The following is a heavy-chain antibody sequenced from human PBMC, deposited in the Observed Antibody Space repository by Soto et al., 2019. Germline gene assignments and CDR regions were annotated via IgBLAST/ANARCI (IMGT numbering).Heavy chain of an antibody. D-gene: IGHD6-13*01. V-gene: IGHV1-2*04. CDR1: GYTFTGYY. J-gene: IGHJ4*02. CDR2: INPNSGGT. Sequence: ASVKVSCKASGYTFTGYYMHWVRQAPGQGLEWMGWINPNSGGTNYAQKFQGWVTMTRDTSISTAYMELSRLRSDDTAVYYCARDGSAAAAAYYFDYWGQGTLVTVSS. CDR3: ARDGSAAAAAYYFDY.